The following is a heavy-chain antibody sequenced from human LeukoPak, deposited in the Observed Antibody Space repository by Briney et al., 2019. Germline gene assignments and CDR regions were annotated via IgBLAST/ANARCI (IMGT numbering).Heavy chain of an antibody. J-gene: IGHJ4*02. CDR3: ANGRGIAAEFRY. V-gene: IGHV3-30*18. CDR2: ISYDGSNQ. D-gene: IGHD6-13*01. Sequence: GGSLRLSCAASGFTFSNSGMHWVRQAPGKGLDWVAGISYDGSNQYYSDSLRGRFTISSDNSKNLLYLQMNSLRPEDTALYYCANGRGIAAEFRYWGQGALVTVSS. CDR1: GFTFSNSG.